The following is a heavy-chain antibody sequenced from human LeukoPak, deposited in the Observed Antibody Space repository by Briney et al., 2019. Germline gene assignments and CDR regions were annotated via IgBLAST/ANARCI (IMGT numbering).Heavy chain of an antibody. CDR1: GYSFTNYW. V-gene: IGHV5-51*01. J-gene: IGHJ4*02. D-gene: IGHD1-26*01. CDR3: AKQGDRFDY. CDR2: IYPGDSNT. Sequence: GESLKISCKASGYSFTNYWIGWVRQMPGKGLEWMGIIYPGDSNTRYSPSFQGQVTFSADKSLSTAFLQWSSLKASDTAMYYCAKQGDRFDYWGQGTLVTVSS.